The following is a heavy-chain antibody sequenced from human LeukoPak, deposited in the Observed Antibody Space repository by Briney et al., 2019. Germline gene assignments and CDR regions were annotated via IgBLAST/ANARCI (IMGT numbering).Heavy chain of an antibody. J-gene: IGHJ4*02. D-gene: IGHD4-23*01. Sequence: SGGSLRLSCTASGFTLGDYAVSWVRQAPGKGLEWVGLIRSKAYGGTTEYAASVKGRFTISRDDSKSIADLQMNSLKTEDTAVYYCTRDDYGGNSGDDYWGQGTLVTVSS. CDR2: IRSKAYGGTT. CDR3: TRDDYGGNSGDDY. V-gene: IGHV3-49*04. CDR1: GFTLGDYA.